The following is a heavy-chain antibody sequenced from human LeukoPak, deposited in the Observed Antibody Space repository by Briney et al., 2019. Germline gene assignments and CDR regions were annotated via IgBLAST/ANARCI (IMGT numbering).Heavy chain of an antibody. CDR3: AKGAVAGTGYYYYSMDV. D-gene: IGHD6-19*01. CDR1: GYTFDDYA. V-gene: IGHV3-9*01. CDR2: ISWNSGSI. J-gene: IGHJ6*02. Sequence: PGGSLRLSCAASGYTFDDYAMHWVRQAPGKGLEWVSGISWNSGSIGYADSVKGRFTISRDNAKNSLYLQMSSLRAEDTALYYCAKGAVAGTGYYYYSMDVWGQGTTVTVSS.